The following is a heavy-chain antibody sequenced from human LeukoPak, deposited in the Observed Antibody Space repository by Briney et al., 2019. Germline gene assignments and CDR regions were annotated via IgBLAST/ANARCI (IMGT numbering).Heavy chain of an antibody. CDR3: ARVPGIAVAGTYDY. D-gene: IGHD6-19*01. J-gene: IGHJ4*02. Sequence: GASVKVSCKASGYTFTSYDINWVRQATGQGLEWMGWMNPNSGNTGYAQKFQGRVTMTRNTSISTAYMELSSLRSEDTAVYYCARVPGIAVAGTYDYWGQGTLVTVSS. CDR1: GYTFTSYD. CDR2: MNPNSGNT. V-gene: IGHV1-8*01.